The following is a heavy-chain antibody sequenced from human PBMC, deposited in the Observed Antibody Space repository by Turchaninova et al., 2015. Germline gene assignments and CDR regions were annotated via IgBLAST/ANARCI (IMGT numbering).Heavy chain of an antibody. Sequence: GASVKVSCKSSGYTFTGYYIHWVRQAPGQGLEWMGRINPNSGGTDYSQNFQGRATMTRDTSISTAYMELSSLTSDDTAVYYCGRLGYCSSPNGYDDYWGQGTLVTVSS. D-gene: IGHD2-2*01. CDR2: INPNSGGT. CDR3: GRLGYCSSPNGYDDY. V-gene: IGHV1-2*06. CDR1: GYTFTGYY. J-gene: IGHJ4*02.